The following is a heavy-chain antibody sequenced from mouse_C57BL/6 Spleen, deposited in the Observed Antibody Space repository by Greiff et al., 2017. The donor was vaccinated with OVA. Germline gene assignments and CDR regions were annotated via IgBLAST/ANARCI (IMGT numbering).Heavy chain of an antibody. CDR1: GYSFTDYN. V-gene: IGHV1-39*01. CDR3: SRAGRNFAWFAY. J-gene: IGHJ3*01. D-gene: IGHD1-1*01. Sequence: VQLQQSGPELVKPGASVKISCKASGYSFTDYNMNWVKQSNGKSLEWIGVINPTYGTTSYNQKFKGKATLTVDQSSSTAYMQLSSLTSEDSAVYYCSRAGRNFAWFAYWGQGTLVTVSA. CDR2: INPTYGTT.